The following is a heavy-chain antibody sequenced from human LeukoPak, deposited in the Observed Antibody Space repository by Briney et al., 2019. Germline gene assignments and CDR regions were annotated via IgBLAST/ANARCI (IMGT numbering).Heavy chain of an antibody. J-gene: IGHJ4*02. D-gene: IGHD6-13*01. V-gene: IGHV4-39*07. CDR1: GGSISSSSYY. Sequence: SETLSLTCTVSGGSISSSSYYWGWIRQPPGKGLEWIGSIYYSGSTYYNPSLKSRVTISVDTSKNQFSLKLSSVTAADTAVYYCARAYTSRHLFNYWGQGTLVTVSS. CDR2: IYYSGST. CDR3: ARAYTSRHLFNY.